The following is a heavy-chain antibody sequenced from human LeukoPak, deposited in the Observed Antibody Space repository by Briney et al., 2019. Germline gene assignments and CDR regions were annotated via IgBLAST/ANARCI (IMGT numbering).Heavy chain of an antibody. CDR1: GFTFSSYS. V-gene: IGHV3-21*04. CDR2: ISRTSTYI. Sequence: PGGSLRLSCAASGFTFSSYSMNWVRQAPGKGLEWVSSISRTSTYIYYADSLKGRFTISRDNAKNSLYLQMNSLRAEDTAVYYCAKDLPTAHPGWGQGTLVTVSS. CDR3: AKDLPTAHPG. D-gene: IGHD4-17*01. J-gene: IGHJ4*02.